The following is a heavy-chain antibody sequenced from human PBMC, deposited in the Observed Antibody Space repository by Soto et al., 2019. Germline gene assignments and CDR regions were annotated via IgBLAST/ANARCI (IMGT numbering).Heavy chain of an antibody. J-gene: IGHJ4*02. CDR2: ISAYNGNT. D-gene: IGHD2-2*01. V-gene: IGHV1-18*04. CDR1: GYTFSTYG. Sequence: QAQLVQSGAEVKKPGASVKVSCKASGYTFSTYGIIWVRQAPGQGLEGMGWISAYNGNTNYAQKFQGRVTMTTHTSATTAYMELRSLRSDDTAVYYCARDPEPPRSIAVLPAAHYWGQGTLVTVSS. CDR3: ARDPEPPRSIAVLPAAHY.